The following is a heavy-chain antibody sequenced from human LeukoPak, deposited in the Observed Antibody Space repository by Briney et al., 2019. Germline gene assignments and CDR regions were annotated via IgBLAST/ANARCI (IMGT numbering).Heavy chain of an antibody. CDR2: ISYDGSNK. J-gene: IGHJ6*02. D-gene: IGHD3-3*01. CDR1: GFTFSSYD. Sequence: GGSLRLSCAASGFTFSSYDMHWVRQAPGKGLEWVTVISYDGSNKYYADSVKGRFTISRDNSKNTLYLQMNSLRAEDTAVYYCARDYTIFGAVPLPPDVWGHGTTVTVSS. V-gene: IGHV3-30-3*01. CDR3: ARDYTIFGAVPLPPDV.